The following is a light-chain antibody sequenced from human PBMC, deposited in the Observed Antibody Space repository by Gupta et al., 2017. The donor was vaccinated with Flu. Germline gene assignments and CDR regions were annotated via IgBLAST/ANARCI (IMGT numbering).Light chain of an antibody. CDR1: PSVSSN. J-gene: IGKJ1*01. Sequence: GERATLSCWASPSVSSNLAWYQQKPGQGPRLLIHGASTRATGIPARFSGSGSGTESTLTISSLQSEDFAVYYCQQYMNWPRTFGQGTRVEIK. V-gene: IGKV3-15*01. CDR2: GAS. CDR3: QQYMNWPRT.